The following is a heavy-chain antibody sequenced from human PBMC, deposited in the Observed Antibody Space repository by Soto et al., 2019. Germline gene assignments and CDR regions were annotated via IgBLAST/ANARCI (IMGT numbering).Heavy chain of an antibody. J-gene: IGHJ4*02. D-gene: IGHD2-21*02. CDR2: ISYDGSNK. CDR3: ARDSRYCGGDCDPYYFDY. CDR1: GFTFSSYG. V-gene: IGHV3-30*03. Sequence: GGSLRLSCAASGFTFSSYGMHWVRQAPGKGLEWVAVISYDGSNKYYADSVKGRFTISRDNSKNTLYLQMNSLRAEDTAVYYCARDSRYCGGDCDPYYFDYWGQGTLFTVSS.